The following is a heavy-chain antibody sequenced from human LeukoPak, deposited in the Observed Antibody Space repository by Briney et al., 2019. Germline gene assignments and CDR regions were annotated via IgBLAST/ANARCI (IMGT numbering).Heavy chain of an antibody. CDR3: ARADRDGNKRFLD. Sequence: GGSLRLSCAASGFTFSSYSVIWARQAPGKGLEWVSYVSSSGTTTYYADSVKGRFTISRDNGKNLVSVQMNSLRDEDTAVYYCARADRDGNKRFLDWGQGTLVSDSS. D-gene: IGHD5-24*01. V-gene: IGHV3-48*02. J-gene: IGHJ4*02. CDR2: VSSSGTTT. CDR1: GFTFSSYS.